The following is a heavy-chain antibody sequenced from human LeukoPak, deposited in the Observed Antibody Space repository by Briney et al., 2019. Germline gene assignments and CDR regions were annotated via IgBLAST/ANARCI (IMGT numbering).Heavy chain of an antibody. CDR3: AKYTNWVAGDV. D-gene: IGHD7-27*01. CDR2: IQDDGSVK. Sequence: GSLRLSCAASGFTFSKSWMSWVRQAPGQGLEWVAAIQDDGSVKDYVDSVKGRFTISRDNAKNSLYLQMNSLRAEDTAVYYCAKYTNWVAGDVWGQGTTVSVSS. CDR1: GFTFSKSW. V-gene: IGHV3-7*01. J-gene: IGHJ6*02.